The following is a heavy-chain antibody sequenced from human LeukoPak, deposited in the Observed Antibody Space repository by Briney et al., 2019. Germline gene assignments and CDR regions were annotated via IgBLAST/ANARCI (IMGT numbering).Heavy chain of an antibody. CDR2: IYTSGST. CDR1: GDSISTSY. D-gene: IGHD4-17*01. V-gene: IGHV4-4*07. CDR3: AGDDYGQKGFDY. Sequence: SETLSLTCTVSGDSISTSYWSWIRQPAGKGLEWIGRIYTSGSTNYNPSLKSRVTMSVDTSKNQFSLKLRSVTAADTAVYYSAGDDYGQKGFDYWGQGTLVTIPS. J-gene: IGHJ4*02.